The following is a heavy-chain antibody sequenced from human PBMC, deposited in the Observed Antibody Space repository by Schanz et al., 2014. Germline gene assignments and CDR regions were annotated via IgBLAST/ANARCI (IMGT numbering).Heavy chain of an antibody. J-gene: IGHJ4*02. V-gene: IGHV1-3*01. CDR1: GGTFSSYT. CDR3: ARSGSSNYYFFDY. D-gene: IGHD3-10*01. CDR2: INAGTGNT. Sequence: QVQLVQSEAEVKKPGSSVKVSCKASGGTFSSYTISWVRQAPGQRLEWMGWINAGTGNTEYSQKFQGRVTITRDTLASTAYMEVSSLRSEDTAVYYCARSGSSNYYFFDYWGQGTLVTVSS.